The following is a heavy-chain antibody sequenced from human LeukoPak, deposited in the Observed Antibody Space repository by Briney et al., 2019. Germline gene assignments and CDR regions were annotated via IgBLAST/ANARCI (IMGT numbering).Heavy chain of an antibody. Sequence: PSETLSLTCTISGGSISSFYWTWIRQPPGKGLEWIGYIHYSGSTKYNPSLKSRVTISLDTSKNQFSLKLSSVTAADTAVYYCARHLGRFDPWGQGTLVTVSS. CDR3: ARHLGRFDP. CDR1: GGSISSFY. CDR2: IHYSGST. V-gene: IGHV4-59*08. J-gene: IGHJ5*02.